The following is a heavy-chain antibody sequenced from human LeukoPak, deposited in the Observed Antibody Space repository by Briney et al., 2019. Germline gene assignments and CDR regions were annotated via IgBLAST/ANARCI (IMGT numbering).Heavy chain of an antibody. CDR1: VLTFSSYS. D-gene: IGHD5-18*01. J-gene: IGHJ5*02. CDR3: AKGYTFGPNWFDP. CDR2: ISGSDGGT. V-gene: IGHV3-23*01. Sequence: GGSLRLSCAATVLTFSSYSLSWVRQAPGKGLEWVSAISGSDGGTYYADSVKGRFTISRDNSKNMLSLQMNTLRAEDTAIYYCAKGYTFGPNWFDPWGQGTLVTVSS.